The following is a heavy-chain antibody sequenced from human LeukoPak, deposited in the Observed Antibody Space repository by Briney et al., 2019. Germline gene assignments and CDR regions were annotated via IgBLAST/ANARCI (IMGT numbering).Heavy chain of an antibody. J-gene: IGHJ4*02. CDR1: GGSFSGYY. V-gene: IGHV4-34*01. CDR2: INHSGST. CDR3: ARGPYPTWIQLWLRGGFDY. Sequence: SETLSLTCAVYGGSFSGYYWSWIRQPPGKGLEWIGEINHSGSTNYNPSLKSRVTISVDTSKNQFSLKLSSVTAADTAVYYCARGPYPTWIQLWLRGGFDYWGQGTLVTVSS. D-gene: IGHD5-18*01.